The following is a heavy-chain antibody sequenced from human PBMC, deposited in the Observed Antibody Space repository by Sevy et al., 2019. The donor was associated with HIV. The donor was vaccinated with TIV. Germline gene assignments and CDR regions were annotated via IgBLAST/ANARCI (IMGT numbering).Heavy chain of an antibody. CDR1: GGTFSSYA. V-gene: IGHV1-69*06. Sequence: ASVKVSCKASGGTFSSYAISWVRQAPGQGLEWMGWIIPIFGTANYAQKFQGRVTITADKSTSTAYMELSSLRSEDTAVYYCAGAYYYDSSGYYYDYWGQGTLVTVSS. D-gene: IGHD3-22*01. CDR2: IIPIFGTA. J-gene: IGHJ4*02. CDR3: AGAYYYDSSGYYYDY.